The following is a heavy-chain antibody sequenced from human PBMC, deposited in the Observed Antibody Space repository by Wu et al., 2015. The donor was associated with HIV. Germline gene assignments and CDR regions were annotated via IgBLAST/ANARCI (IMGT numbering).Heavy chain of an antibody. J-gene: IGHJ4*02. Sequence: KKPGASVKVSCKASGYTFTSYYMHWVRQAPGQGLEWMGIINPSGGSTSYAQKFQGRVTMTRDTSTSTVYMELSSLRSEDTAVYYCARDPHWYSSSWYGYFDYWGQGTLVTVSS. CDR1: GYTFTSYY. D-gene: IGHD6-13*01. CDR3: ARDPHWYSSSWYGYFDY. CDR2: INPSGGST. V-gene: IGHV1-46*01.